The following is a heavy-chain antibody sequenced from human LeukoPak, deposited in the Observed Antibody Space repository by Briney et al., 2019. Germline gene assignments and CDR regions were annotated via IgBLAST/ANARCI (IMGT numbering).Heavy chain of an antibody. D-gene: IGHD3-10*01. CDR3: ARTRGGSGPRGMDV. V-gene: IGHV3-48*04. CDR2: ISSSSTI. CDR1: GFTFSSYS. Sequence: PGGSLRLSCAASGFTFSSYSMNWVRQAPGKGLEWVSYISSSSTIYYADSVKGRFTISRDNAKNSLYLQMNSLRAEDTAVYYCARTRGGSGPRGMDVWGQGTTVTVSS. J-gene: IGHJ6*02.